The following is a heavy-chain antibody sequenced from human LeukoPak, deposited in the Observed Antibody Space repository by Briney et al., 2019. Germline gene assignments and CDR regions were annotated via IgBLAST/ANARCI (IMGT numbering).Heavy chain of an antibody. CDR1: GYTFTGYY. CDR3: ARGGGSSTYYYYYMDV. D-gene: IGHD2-15*01. Sequence: GASVKVSCKASGYTFTGYYMHWVRQAPGQGLEWMGWFNPNSGGTNYAQKFQGRVTLTRDTSISTAYMELSRLRSDDTAVYYCARGGGSSTYYYYYMDVWGKGTTVTVSS. V-gene: IGHV1-2*02. CDR2: FNPNSGGT. J-gene: IGHJ6*03.